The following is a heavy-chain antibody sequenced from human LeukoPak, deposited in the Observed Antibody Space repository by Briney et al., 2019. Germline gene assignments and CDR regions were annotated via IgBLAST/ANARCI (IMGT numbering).Heavy chain of an antibody. CDR2: NNPNSGGT. J-gene: IGHJ4*02. CDR3: ARTRQPSPHFDY. D-gene: IGHD5-18*01. Sequence: ASVKVSCKASGYTFTGYYMHWVRQAPGQGLEWMGWNNPNSGGTNYAQKFQGRVTMTRDTSISTAYMELSRLRSDDTAVYYCARTRQPSPHFDYWGQGTLVTVSS. CDR1: GYTFTGYY. V-gene: IGHV1-2*02.